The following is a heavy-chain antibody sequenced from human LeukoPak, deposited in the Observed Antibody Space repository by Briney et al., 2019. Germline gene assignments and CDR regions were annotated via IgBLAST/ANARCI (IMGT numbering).Heavy chain of an antibody. CDR1: GGTLSNYA. CDR2: IIPIFSTA. CDR3: AGVANWNDISYYYYYMDV. J-gene: IGHJ6*03. V-gene: IGHV1-69*06. D-gene: IGHD1-20*01. Sequence: SVKVSCKASGGTLSNYAISWVRQAPGQGLEWMGGIIPIFSTANYAQKFRGRVTITADKSTNTAYMELTSLRSEDTAVYYCAGVANWNDISYYYYYMDVWGKGTTVTVSS.